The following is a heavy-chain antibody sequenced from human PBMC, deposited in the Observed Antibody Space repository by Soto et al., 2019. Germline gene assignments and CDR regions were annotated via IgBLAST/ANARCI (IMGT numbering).Heavy chain of an antibody. CDR1: GGSSSSSRYY. V-gene: IGHV4-39*01. J-gene: IGHJ6*02. D-gene: IGHD3-22*01. CDR2: LYYSGST. CDR3: ARRLYYDSSGFEGGGMDV. Sequence: SETRSHTCTVSGGSSSSSRYYWGWVRQPPGKGLEWIGSLYYSGSTYYNPSLKSRVTISVDTSKNQFSLKLSSVTAADTAVYYCARRLYYDSSGFEGGGMDVWGQGTTVT.